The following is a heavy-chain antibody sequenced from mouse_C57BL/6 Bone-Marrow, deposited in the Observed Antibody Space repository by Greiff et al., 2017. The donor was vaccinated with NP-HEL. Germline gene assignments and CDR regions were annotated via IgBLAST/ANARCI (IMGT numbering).Heavy chain of an antibody. J-gene: IGHJ4*01. D-gene: IGHD1-1*01. Sequence: QVQLQQPGAELVMPGASVKLSCKASGYTFTSYWMHWVKQRPGQGLEWIGEIDPSDSYTNYNQKFKGKSTLTVDKSSSTAYMQLSSLTSEDSAVDYCARGGAVDYAMDYWGQGTSVTVSS. V-gene: IGHV1-69*01. CDR3: ARGGAVDYAMDY. CDR2: IDPSDSYT. CDR1: GYTFTSYW.